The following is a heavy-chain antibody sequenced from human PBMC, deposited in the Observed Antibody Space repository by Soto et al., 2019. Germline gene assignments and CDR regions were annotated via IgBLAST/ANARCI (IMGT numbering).Heavy chain of an antibody. D-gene: IGHD5-18*01. J-gene: IGHJ4*02. CDR2: IKQDGSEK. Sequence: GSLRLSCAPSGLTFNSYWMNWVRQAPGKELEWVASIKQDGSEKYYVDSVRGRFTISRDNVKNSLYLRMNSLRVDDTAVYYCATKTRGYSYGFYYWGQGTLVTVSS. V-gene: IGHV3-7*01. CDR1: GLTFNSYW. CDR3: ATKTRGYSYGFYY.